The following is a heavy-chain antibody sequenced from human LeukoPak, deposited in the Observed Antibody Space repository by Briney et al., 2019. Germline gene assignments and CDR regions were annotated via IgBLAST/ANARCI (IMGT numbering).Heavy chain of an antibody. CDR3: ARDNSGWYDY. D-gene: IGHD6-19*01. CDR1: GFTLSDYY. J-gene: IGHJ4*02. CDR2: ISGGGENV. Sequence: PGGSLRLSCAASGFTLSDYYVNWIRQAPGKGLEWVSYISGGGENVNYADSAKGRFTISRDNAKNSVYLQMNSLRAEDTAVYYCARDNSGWYDYWGQGTLVTVSS. V-gene: IGHV3-11*04.